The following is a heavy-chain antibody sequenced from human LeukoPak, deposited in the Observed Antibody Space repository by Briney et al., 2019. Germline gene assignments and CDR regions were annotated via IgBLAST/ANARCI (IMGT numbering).Heavy chain of an antibody. Sequence: AGGSLRLSCAASGFTFSSYAMSWVRQAPRKGLELVSAISGSGGSTYYADSVKGRFTISRDNSKNTLYLQMNSLRAEDTAVYYCAKDRASTSFDPWGQGTLVTVSS. CDR1: GFTFSSYA. CDR2: ISGSGGST. CDR3: AKDRASTSFDP. D-gene: IGHD2-2*01. J-gene: IGHJ5*01. V-gene: IGHV3-23*01.